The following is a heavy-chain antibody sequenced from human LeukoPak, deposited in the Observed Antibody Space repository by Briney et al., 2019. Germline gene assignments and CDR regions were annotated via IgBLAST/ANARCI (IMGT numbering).Heavy chain of an antibody. CDR1: GGSFSGYY. CDR3: ASVNFWSGSVFDY. D-gene: IGHD3-3*01. V-gene: IGHV4-34*01. CDR2: INHSGST. Sequence: SETLSLTCAVYGGSFSGYYWSWIRQPPGKGLEWIGEINHSGSTNYNPSLKSRVTISVDTSKNQFSLKLSSVTAADTAVYYCASVNFWSGSVFDYWGQGTLVTVSS. J-gene: IGHJ4*02.